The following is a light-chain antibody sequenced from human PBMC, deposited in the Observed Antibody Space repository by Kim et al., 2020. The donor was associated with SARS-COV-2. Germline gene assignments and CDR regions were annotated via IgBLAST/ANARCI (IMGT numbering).Light chain of an antibody. CDR1: KLVDKY. V-gene: IGLV3-1*01. CDR2: QDN. Sequence: SVSPGQTASITYSGDKLVDKYVCWHQQKPGQSPVLVIYQDNKRPSGIPERFSGSNSGNTATLTISGTQAMDEADYYCQAWDSSTVVFGGGTQLTVL. CDR3: QAWDSSTVV. J-gene: IGLJ2*01.